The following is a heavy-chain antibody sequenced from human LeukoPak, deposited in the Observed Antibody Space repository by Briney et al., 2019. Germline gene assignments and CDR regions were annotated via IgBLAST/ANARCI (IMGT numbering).Heavy chain of an antibody. CDR1: GGSISSSSYY. CDR2: IYYSGST. J-gene: IGHJ4*02. V-gene: IGHV4-39*01. D-gene: IGHD2-21*02. Sequence: SETLSLTCTVPGGSISSSSYYWGWIRQPPGKGLEWIGSIYYSGSTYYNPSLKSRVTISVDTSKNQFSLKLSSVTAADTAVYYCARLTSVVTTYRGQGTLVTVSS. CDR3: ARLTSVVTTY.